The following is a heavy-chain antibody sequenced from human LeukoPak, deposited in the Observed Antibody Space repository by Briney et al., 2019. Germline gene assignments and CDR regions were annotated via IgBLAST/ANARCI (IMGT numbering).Heavy chain of an antibody. V-gene: IGHV4-39*07. D-gene: IGHD6-19*01. CDR1: GGSISSSSYY. Sequence: SDTLSLTCTVSGGSISSSSYYWGWIRQPPGRGLEWIGNFYYSGNTYYNPSLKSRVTISVDLSKNQFSLKLSSVTAADTAVYYCAGTSSGWYSPFDYWGQGTLVTVSS. J-gene: IGHJ4*02. CDR3: AGTSSGWYSPFDY. CDR2: FYYSGNT.